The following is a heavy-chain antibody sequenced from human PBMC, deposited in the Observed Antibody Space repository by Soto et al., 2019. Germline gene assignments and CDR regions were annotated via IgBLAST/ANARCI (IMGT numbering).Heavy chain of an antibody. D-gene: IGHD2-21*01. J-gene: IGHJ2*01. CDR3: AKTQYSNWYFDL. CDR1: GFTLSSYS. CDR2: ISSSSTYI. Sequence: EVQLVESGGGLVKPGGSLRLSCAASGFTLSSYSMNWVRQAPGKGLEWVSSISSSSTYIYYADSVKGRFTISRDNAKNSLYLQMNSLRAEDTAVYYCAKTQYSNWYFDLWGRGTLVTVSS. V-gene: IGHV3-21*01.